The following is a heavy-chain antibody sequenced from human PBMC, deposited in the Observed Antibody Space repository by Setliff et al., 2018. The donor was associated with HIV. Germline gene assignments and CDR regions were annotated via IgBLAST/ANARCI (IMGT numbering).Heavy chain of an antibody. CDR1: GFSISDYW. Sequence: PGGSLRLSCTASGFSISDYWMSWVRQAPGRGLEWAANINQDGSEKYYVDSVKGRFTMSRDNAKNLVYLEMNSLKVEDTAVYYWARDATRGGDFDFWGQGTLVTVSS. CDR2: INQDGSEK. CDR3: ARDATRGGDFDF. J-gene: IGHJ4*02. D-gene: IGHD1-26*01. V-gene: IGHV3-7*01.